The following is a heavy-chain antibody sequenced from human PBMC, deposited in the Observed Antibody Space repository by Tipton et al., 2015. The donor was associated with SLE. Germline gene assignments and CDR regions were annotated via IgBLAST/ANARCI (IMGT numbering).Heavy chain of an antibody. V-gene: IGHV4-34*01. Sequence: TLSLTCTVSGGSISSHYWSWIRQPPGKGLEWIGEINHSGSTNYNPSLKSRVTISVDTSKNQFSLKLSSVTAADTAVYYCARTVTAFDIWGQGTMVTVSS. D-gene: IGHD4-17*01. CDR1: GGSISSHY. J-gene: IGHJ3*02. CDR2: INHSGST. CDR3: ARTVTAFDI.